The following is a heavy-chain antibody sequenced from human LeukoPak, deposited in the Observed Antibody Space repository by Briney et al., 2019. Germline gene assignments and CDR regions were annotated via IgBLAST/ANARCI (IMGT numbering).Heavy chain of an antibody. Sequence: GGSLRLPCAASGFTFSSYSMNWVRQAPGKGLEWVSSISSSSSYIYYADSVKGRFTISRDNAKNSLYLQMNSLRAEDTAVYYCARDLSSSSWKYYFDYWGQGTLVTVSS. D-gene: IGHD6-13*01. V-gene: IGHV3-21*01. J-gene: IGHJ4*02. CDR1: GFTFSSYS. CDR3: ARDLSSSSWKYYFDY. CDR2: ISSSSSYI.